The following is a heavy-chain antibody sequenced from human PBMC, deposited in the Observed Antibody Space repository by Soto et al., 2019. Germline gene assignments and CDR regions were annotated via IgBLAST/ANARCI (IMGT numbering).Heavy chain of an antibody. CDR2: ISSNGGST. CDR1: GFTFSSYA. Sequence: EVQLVESGGGLVQPGGSLRLSCAASGFTFSSYAMHWVRQAPGKGLEYVSAISSNGGSTYYANSVKGRFTISRDNSKNTLYLQMGSLRAEDMAVYYCARSEYSGNDPDSYYYYMDVWGKGTTVTVSS. CDR3: ARSEYSGNDPDSYYYYMDV. V-gene: IGHV3-64*01. D-gene: IGHD5-12*01. J-gene: IGHJ6*03.